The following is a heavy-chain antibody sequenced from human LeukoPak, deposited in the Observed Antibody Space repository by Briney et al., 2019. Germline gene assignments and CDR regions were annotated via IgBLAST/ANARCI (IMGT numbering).Heavy chain of an antibody. CDR1: GFTFSSYA. V-gene: IGHV3-30-3*01. J-gene: IGHJ6*02. CDR3: ARNKPGADSSGYSSFHYYYYGMDV. D-gene: IGHD3-22*01. Sequence: PGGSLRLSCAASGFTFSSYAMHWVRQAPGKGLEWVAVISYDGSNKYYADSVKGRFTISRDNSKNTLYLQMNSLRAEDTAVYYCARNKPGADSSGYSSFHYYYYGMDVWGQGTTVTVSS. CDR2: ISYDGSNK.